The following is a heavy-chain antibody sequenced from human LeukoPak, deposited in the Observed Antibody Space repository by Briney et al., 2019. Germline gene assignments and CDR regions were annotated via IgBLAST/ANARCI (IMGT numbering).Heavy chain of an antibody. V-gene: IGHV1-46*01. CDR2: INPSGGST. D-gene: IGHD6-6*01. J-gene: IGHJ5*02. CDR1: GYTFTSYY. CDR3: ARGVFAPNIAARQSWFDP. Sequence: ASVKVSCKASGYTFTSYYMHWVRQAPGQGLEWMGIINPSGGSTSYAQKFQGRVTMTRDTSTSTVYMELSSLRSEDTAVYYCARGVFAPNIAARQSWFDPWGQGTLVTVSS.